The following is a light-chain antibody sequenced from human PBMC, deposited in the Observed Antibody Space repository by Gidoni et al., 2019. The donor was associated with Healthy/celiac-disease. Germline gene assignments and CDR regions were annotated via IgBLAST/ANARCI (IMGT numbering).Light chain of an antibody. V-gene: IGKV2-29*02. CDR1: QSHLHSAGKTY. J-gene: IGKJ1*01. CDR2: DVS. Sequence: DIVMTQDPLALSVTPGQPASISCKSSQSHLHSAGKTYLYWYLQKPGHSPQLLIYDVSSRFSGVPDRFSGSGSGTDFTLTISRVEAEAVGVYYCMQGIHLPPWTCXQXTKVEIK. CDR3: MQGIHLPPWT.